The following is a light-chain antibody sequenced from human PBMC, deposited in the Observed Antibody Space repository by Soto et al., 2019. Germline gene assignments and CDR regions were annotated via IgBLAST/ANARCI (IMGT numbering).Light chain of an antibody. J-gene: IGKJ1*01. CDR1: QRDSRQY. V-gene: IGKV3-20*01. CDR2: SVS. CDR3: QDFDSPQWT. Sequence: VLTQSPDTLSLSPGDRATLSCRANQRDSRQYLSWYHQRPGQPPRLLIYSVSMRADGVPDRFSGSGSGSEFSLTTNSLEPEDFAVYYCQDFDSPQWTFGQGTKIE.